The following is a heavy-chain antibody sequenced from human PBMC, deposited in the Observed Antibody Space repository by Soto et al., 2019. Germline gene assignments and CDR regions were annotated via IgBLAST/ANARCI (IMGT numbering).Heavy chain of an antibody. CDR3: ARDPLIGTTDYGLDV. CDR1: GFTFSTYW. J-gene: IGHJ6*02. D-gene: IGHD1-7*01. CDR2: INNDGSTT. V-gene: IGHV3-74*01. Sequence: EVQLVESGGGLVQPGGSLRLSCAASGFTFSTYWMHWVRQPPGKGLVWVSRINNDGSTTAYADSVKGRFTISRDNAQSTLYLQMNSLSAEDTAVYYCARDPLIGTTDYGLDVWGQGTTVSVSS.